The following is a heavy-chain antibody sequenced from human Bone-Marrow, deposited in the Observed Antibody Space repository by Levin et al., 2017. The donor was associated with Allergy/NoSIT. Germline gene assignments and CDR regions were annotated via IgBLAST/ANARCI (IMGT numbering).Heavy chain of an antibody. CDR2: LSGGGGST. J-gene: IGHJ3*01. CDR1: GFTFNNYA. Sequence: LSLTCAASGFTFNNYALSWVRQAPGKGLEWVSGLSGGGGSTYYVDSVKGRFTISRDNSQNTLYLQMNSLRAEDTAVYYCAKENTGSYFDAFDVWGQGTMVTVSS. D-gene: IGHD1-26*01. V-gene: IGHV3-23*01. CDR3: AKENTGSYFDAFDV.